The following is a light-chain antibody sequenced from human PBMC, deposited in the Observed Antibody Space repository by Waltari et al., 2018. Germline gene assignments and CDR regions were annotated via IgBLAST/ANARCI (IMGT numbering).Light chain of an antibody. V-gene: IGLV2-14*03. CDR1: SSDVGGYEF. CDR2: DVS. J-gene: IGLJ2*01. CDR3: SSYTANSLVL. Sequence: QSALTQPASVSGSPGQSVTISCTGTSSDVGGYEFVSWYQQHPGKAPKLLIYDVSNRPSGVSNRFAGSRSGNTASLTISDLQTDDEADYFCSSYTANSLVLFGGGTQVTVL.